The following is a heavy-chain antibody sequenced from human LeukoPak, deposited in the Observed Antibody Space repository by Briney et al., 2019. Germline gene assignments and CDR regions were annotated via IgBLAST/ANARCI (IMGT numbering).Heavy chain of an antibody. Sequence: PSETLSLTCTVSGYSISSGYYWGWIRQPPGKGLEWIGSIYHSGRTFYNPSLKSRVTISVDTSKNQFSLKLTSVTAADTAVYYCARGRLPQGFDYWGQGTLVTVSS. J-gene: IGHJ4*02. D-gene: IGHD6-25*01. CDR2: IYHSGRT. CDR3: ARGRLPQGFDY. CDR1: GYSISSGYY. V-gene: IGHV4-38-2*02.